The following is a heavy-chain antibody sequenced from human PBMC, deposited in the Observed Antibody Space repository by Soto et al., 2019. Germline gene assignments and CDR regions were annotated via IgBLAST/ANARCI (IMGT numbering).Heavy chain of an antibody. J-gene: IGHJ4*02. CDR1: GFTFSSYA. CDR2: ITYNGSST. D-gene: IGHD5-18*01. V-gene: IGHV3-23*01. Sequence: GGSLRLSCAASGFTFSSYAMSWVRQAPGKGLEWVAAITYNGSSTYYADSVKGRFTISRDNSKNTLYLQMNSLRAEDTAVYYCAKGDTTMAPDYWGQGTLVTVSS. CDR3: AKGDTTMAPDY.